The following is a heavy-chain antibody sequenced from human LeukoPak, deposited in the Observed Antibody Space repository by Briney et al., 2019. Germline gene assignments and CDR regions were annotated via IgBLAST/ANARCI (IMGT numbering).Heavy chain of an antibody. CDR3: ASSTDSSGWYPPGY. Sequence: PSETLSLTCTVSGGSISSSSYYWGWIRQPPGKGLEWIGSIYYSGSTYYNPSLKSRVTISVDTSKNQFSLKLSSVTAADTAVYYCASSTDSSGWYPPGYWGQGTLVTVSS. CDR2: IYYSGST. D-gene: IGHD6-19*01. V-gene: IGHV4-39*01. J-gene: IGHJ4*02. CDR1: GGSISSSSYY.